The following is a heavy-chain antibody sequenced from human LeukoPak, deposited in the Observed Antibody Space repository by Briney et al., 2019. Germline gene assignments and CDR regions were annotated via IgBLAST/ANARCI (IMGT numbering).Heavy chain of an antibody. V-gene: IGHV1-69*06. CDR3: ARGSSSWYGNYYYYMDV. CDR2: IIPIFGTA. CDR1: GGTFSSYA. J-gene: IGHJ6*03. D-gene: IGHD6-13*01. Sequence: EASVKVSCKASGGTFSSYAISWVRQAPGQGLEWMGGIIPIFGTANYAQKFQGRVTITADKSTSTAYMELSSLRSDDTAVYYCARGSSSWYGNYYYYMDVWGKGTTVTVSS.